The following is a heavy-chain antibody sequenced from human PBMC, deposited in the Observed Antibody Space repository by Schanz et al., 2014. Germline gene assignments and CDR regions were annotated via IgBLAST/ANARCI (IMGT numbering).Heavy chain of an antibody. CDR2: ISGTSTHT. D-gene: IGHD2-2*02. CDR3: ATQYCSGTTCYTDSWDH. Sequence: QVQLVESGGGLVKPGGSLRLSCAASGFIFNDYYMNWIRQAPGKGLEWVSHISGTSTHTNYADSVKGRFTVSRDNAKNSLYLQMTSLRAEDTAVYYCATQYCSGTTCYTDSWDHWGQGTLVTVSS. CDR1: GFIFNDYY. J-gene: IGHJ4*01. V-gene: IGHV3-11*06.